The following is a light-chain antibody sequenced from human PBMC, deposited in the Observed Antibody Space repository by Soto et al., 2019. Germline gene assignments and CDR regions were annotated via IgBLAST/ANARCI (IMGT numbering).Light chain of an antibody. J-gene: IGKJ1*01. V-gene: IGKV3-15*01. CDR3: QQYYNWPLT. CDR1: QSVSSSY. CDR2: GAS. Sequence: EIVLTQSPGTLSLSPGERATLSCRASQSVSSSYLAWYQQKPGQAPRLLIYGASIRATGVPARFSGSGSGTEFTLTISSLQSEDFALFYCQQYYNWPLTFGQGTRWIS.